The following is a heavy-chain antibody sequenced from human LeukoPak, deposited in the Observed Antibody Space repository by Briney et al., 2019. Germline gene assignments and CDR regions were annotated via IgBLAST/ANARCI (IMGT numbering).Heavy chain of an antibody. CDR3: AKEGSPAYCGGDCYTSV. D-gene: IGHD2-21*02. J-gene: IGHJ4*02. Sequence: SETLSLTCAVYGGSFSGYYWSWIRQPPGKGLEWIGEINHSGSTNYNPSLKSRVTISVDTSKNQFSLKLSSVTAADTAVYYCAKEGSPAYCGGDCYTSVWGQGTLVTVSS. V-gene: IGHV4-34*01. CDR1: GGSFSGYY. CDR2: INHSGST.